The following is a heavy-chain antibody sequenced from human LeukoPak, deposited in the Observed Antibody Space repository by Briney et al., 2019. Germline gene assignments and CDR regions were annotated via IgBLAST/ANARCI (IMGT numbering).Heavy chain of an antibody. CDR2: ISSNGGST. CDR1: GFTFSSYA. D-gene: IGHD6-25*01. CDR3: ARGLAANWFDP. J-gene: IGHJ5*02. Sequence: PGGSLRLSCAASGFTFSSYAMHWVRQAPGKGLEYVSAISSNGGSTYYANSVKGRFTISRDNSKNTLYLQMNSLRVEDTAVYYCARGLAANWFDPWGQGTLVTVSS. V-gene: IGHV3-64*01.